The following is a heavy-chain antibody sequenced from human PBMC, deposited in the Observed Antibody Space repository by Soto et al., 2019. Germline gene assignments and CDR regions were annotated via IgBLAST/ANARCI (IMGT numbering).Heavy chain of an antibody. CDR3: ARPLPYYDFWSGPWSYYYYGMDV. V-gene: IGHV3-30-3*01. CDR2: ISYDGSNK. D-gene: IGHD3-3*01. Sequence: SLRLSWETSGFTVSSYDMHWVRQAPGKGLEGVAVISYDGSNKYYADSVKGRFTISRDNSKNTLYLQMNSLRAEDTAVYYCARPLPYYDFWSGPWSYYYYGMDVWGPGTTVPVS. CDR1: GFTVSSYD. J-gene: IGHJ6*02.